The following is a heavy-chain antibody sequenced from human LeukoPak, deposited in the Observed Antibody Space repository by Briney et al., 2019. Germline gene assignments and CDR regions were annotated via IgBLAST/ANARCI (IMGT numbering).Heavy chain of an antibody. CDR1: GGSISSYY. Sequence: KPSETLSLTCTVSGGSISSYYWSWIRQPPGKGLEWIGYIYYSGSTNYNPSLKSRVTISVDTSKNQFSLKLSSVTAAATAVYYWAGVGGKGVEMGPAFDIWGQGTMVTVSS. CDR3: AGVGGKGVEMGPAFDI. D-gene: IGHD5-24*01. V-gene: IGHV4-59*01. CDR2: IYYSGST. J-gene: IGHJ3*02.